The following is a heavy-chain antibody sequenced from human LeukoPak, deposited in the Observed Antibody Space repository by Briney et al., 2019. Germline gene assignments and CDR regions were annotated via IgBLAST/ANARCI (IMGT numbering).Heavy chain of an antibody. CDR2: INHSGTT. Sequence: SETLSLTCTVYGGSLSGYFWNWIRQSPGKGLQWMGEINHSGTTNYNPSLESRLTLSLDTPKNLFSLNLRSVIAADAAVYFCARGPYGLDIWGQGTTVIVSS. CDR3: ARGPYGLDI. CDR1: GGSLSGYF. J-gene: IGHJ6*02. V-gene: IGHV4-34*01.